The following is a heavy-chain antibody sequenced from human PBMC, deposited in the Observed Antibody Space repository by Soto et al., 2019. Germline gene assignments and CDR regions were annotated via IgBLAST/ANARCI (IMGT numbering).Heavy chain of an antibody. CDR1: GFTFSSYC. CDR2: IWYDGSNK. Sequence: GGSLRLSGAASGFTFSSYCIHWVRQAPCKGLEWVAVIWYDGSNKYYADSVKGRFTISRDNSKNTLYLQMNSLRAEDTAVYYCARSGLLWFGEKDYLGQGTLVTVYS. CDR3: ARSGLLWFGEKDY. V-gene: IGHV3-33*01. D-gene: IGHD3-10*01. J-gene: IGHJ4*02.